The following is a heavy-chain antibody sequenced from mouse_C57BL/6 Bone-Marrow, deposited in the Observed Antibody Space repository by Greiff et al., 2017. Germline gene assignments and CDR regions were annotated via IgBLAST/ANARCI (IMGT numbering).Heavy chain of an antibody. CDR2: ISSGSSTI. J-gene: IGHJ1*03. Sequence: DVKLVESGGGLVKPGGSLKLSCAASGFTFSDYGMHWVRQAPEKGLEWVAYISSGSSTIYYADTVKGRFTISRDNAKNTLFLQLTSLRSEDTAMYYCARRWLRYCDVWGTGTTVTVSS. CDR1: GFTFSDYG. CDR3: ARRWLRYCDV. D-gene: IGHD2-3*01. V-gene: IGHV5-17*01.